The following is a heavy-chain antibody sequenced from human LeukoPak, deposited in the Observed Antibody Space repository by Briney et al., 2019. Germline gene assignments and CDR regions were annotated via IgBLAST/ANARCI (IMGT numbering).Heavy chain of an antibody. V-gene: IGHV4-59*12. CDR2: IYYSGST. J-gene: IGHJ2*01. CDR1: GGSISSYY. D-gene: IGHD3-3*01. Sequence: PSETLSLTCTVSGGSISSYYWSWIRQPPGKGLEWIGYIYYSGSTNYNPSLKSRVTISVDTSKNQFSLKLSSVTAADTAVYYCARGWRIRFGYWYFDLWGRGTLVTVSS. CDR3: ARGWRIRFGYWYFDL.